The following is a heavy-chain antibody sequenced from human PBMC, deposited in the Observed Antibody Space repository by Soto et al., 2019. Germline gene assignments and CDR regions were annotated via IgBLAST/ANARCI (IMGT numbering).Heavy chain of an antibody. CDR3: SRDGRTYFDY. V-gene: IGHV3-74*01. Sequence: GGALRLSCAASGFPVSTYWMHLVRQAPGKGLVWVSRLDNDGTNTRYADSVKGRFTVSRDNGKNTVHLQMDSLRAADTAVYYCSRDGRTYFDYWGQGTLVTFSS. CDR1: GFPVSTYW. CDR2: LDNDGTNT. J-gene: IGHJ4*02.